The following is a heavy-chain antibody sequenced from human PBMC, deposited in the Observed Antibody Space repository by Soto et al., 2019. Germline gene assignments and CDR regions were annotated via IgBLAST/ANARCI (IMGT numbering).Heavy chain of an antibody. CDR2: IIPIFGTA. CDR1: GGTFSSYA. CDR3: ARSKGYDILTGHVSCFDY. J-gene: IGHJ4*02. V-gene: IGHV1-69*01. Sequence: QVQLVQSGAEVKKPGSSVKVSCKASGGTFSSYAISWVRQAPGQGLEWMGGIIPIFGTANYAQKFQGRVTITADESTSTAYMELSSLRSEDTAVYYCARSKGYDILTGHVSCFDYWGQGTLVTVSS. D-gene: IGHD3-9*01.